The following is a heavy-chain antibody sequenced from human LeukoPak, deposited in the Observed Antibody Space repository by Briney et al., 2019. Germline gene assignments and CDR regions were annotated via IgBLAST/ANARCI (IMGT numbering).Heavy chain of an antibody. CDR2: IGTTSSAI. CDR3: ARVGYFYDSSGSFSLDF. J-gene: IGHJ4*02. Sequence: GGSLRLSCAGSGFTFTAYHMNWVRQAPGQGLEWISHIGTTSSAIYSADSVKGRSTISRDNAKNSLYLQMDCLRAEDTAVYYCARVGYFYDSSGSFSLDFWGQGTLVTVSS. CDR1: GFTFTAYH. D-gene: IGHD3-22*01. V-gene: IGHV3-48*01.